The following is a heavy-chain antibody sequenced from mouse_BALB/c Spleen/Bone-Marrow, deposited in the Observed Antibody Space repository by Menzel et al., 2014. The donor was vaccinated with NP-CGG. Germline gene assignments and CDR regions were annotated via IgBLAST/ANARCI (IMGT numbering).Heavy chain of an antibody. CDR2: IYPGDGDT. CDR3: ARVGFSFDY. J-gene: IGHJ2*01. CDR1: GCAFSTYW. Sequence: QVQLQQSGAELVRPGSSVKISCKASGCAFSTYWMNWVKQRPGQGLEWIGQIYPGDGDTNYNGKFKGKATLTADRSSSTAAMQLSSLTSEDSAVYFCARVGFSFDYWGQGTTLTVSS. V-gene: IGHV1-80*01. D-gene: IGHD3-1*01.